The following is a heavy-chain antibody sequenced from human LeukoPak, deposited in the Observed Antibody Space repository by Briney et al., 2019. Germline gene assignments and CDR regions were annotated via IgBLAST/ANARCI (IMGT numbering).Heavy chain of an antibody. CDR1: DVSISFYY. V-gene: IGHV4-4*07. CDR2: LYTSGST. D-gene: IGHD2-2*03. CDR3: ATRIGYCSTTRCSIDAFDV. J-gene: IGHJ3*01. Sequence: SETLSLTCNVSDVSISFYYWTWIRQPAGKGLEWIGRLYTSGSTTYNPSLKSLITMSVVPSKKQFSLKLTSVTAADTAVYYCATRIGYCSTTRCSIDAFDVWGQGTTVIVSS.